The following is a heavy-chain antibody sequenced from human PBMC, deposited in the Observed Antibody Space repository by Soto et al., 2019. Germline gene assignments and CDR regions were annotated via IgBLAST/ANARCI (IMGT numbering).Heavy chain of an antibody. Sequence: ASETPSLTCSVSGDSISNLDYFWAWIRQPPGQALEYIGYIYKSATTYYDPSFESRVAISVDTSKSQFSLNVTSVTAADTAVYFCARGRYCLTGRCFPNWFDSWGQGALVTVSS. CDR2: IYKSATT. V-gene: IGHV4-30-4*01. CDR1: GDSISNLDYF. CDR3: ARGRYCLTGRCFPNWFDS. J-gene: IGHJ5*01. D-gene: IGHD7-27*01.